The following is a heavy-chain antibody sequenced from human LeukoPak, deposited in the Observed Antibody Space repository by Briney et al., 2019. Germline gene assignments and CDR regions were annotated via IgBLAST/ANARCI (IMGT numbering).Heavy chain of an antibody. V-gene: IGHV4-61*08. D-gene: IGHD3-10*01. J-gene: IGHJ4*02. CDR2: IYYSGST. Sequence: SETLSLTCTVSGGSIRSRDYYWSWIRQPPGKGLEWIGYIYYSGSTNYNPSLKSRVTISVDTSKNQFSLKLSSVTAADTAVYYCARLTMVRGVITPFDYWGQGTLVTVSS. CDR1: GGSIRSRDYY. CDR3: ARLTMVRGVITPFDY.